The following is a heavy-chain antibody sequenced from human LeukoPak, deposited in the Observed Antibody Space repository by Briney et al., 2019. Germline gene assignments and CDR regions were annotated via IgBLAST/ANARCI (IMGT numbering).Heavy chain of an antibody. D-gene: IGHD3-3*01. Sequence: SETLSLTCTVSGGSISSGSYYWSWIRQPAGKGLEWIGRIYTSGSTNYNPSLKSRVTISVDTSKNQFSLKLSSVTAADTAVHYCARDFRFWSGMYMDVWGKGTTVTVSS. V-gene: IGHV4-61*02. J-gene: IGHJ6*03. CDR2: IYTSGST. CDR1: GGSISSGSYY. CDR3: ARDFRFWSGMYMDV.